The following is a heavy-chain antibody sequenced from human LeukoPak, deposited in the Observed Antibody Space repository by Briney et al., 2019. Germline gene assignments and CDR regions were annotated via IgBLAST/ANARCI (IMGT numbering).Heavy chain of an antibody. CDR2: IYSGGST. D-gene: IGHD3-10*01. CDR1: GFTVSNNY. Sequence: GGSLRLSCVVSGFTVSNNYMSWVRQAPRKGLEWVSLIYSGGSTYYADSVKGRFTISRDNSKNTLYLQMNSLRAEDTAVYYCAKDLEEGYYGSGSYSFDYWGQGTLVTVSS. J-gene: IGHJ4*02. CDR3: AKDLEEGYYGSGSYSFDY. V-gene: IGHV3-53*01.